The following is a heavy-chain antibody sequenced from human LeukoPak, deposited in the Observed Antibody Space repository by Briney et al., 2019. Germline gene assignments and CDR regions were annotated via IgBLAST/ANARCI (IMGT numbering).Heavy chain of an antibody. CDR1: GFTFSSYA. CDR3: VKDSRRWLQNGGYFDY. J-gene: IGHJ4*02. CDR2: ISSNGGST. V-gene: IGHV3-64D*09. D-gene: IGHD5-24*01. Sequence: RGSLRLSCSASGFTFSSYAMHWVRQAPGKGLEYVSAISSNGGSTYYADSVKGRFTISRDNSKNTLYLQMSSLRAEDTAVYYCVKDSRRWLQNGGYFDYWGQGTLVTVSS.